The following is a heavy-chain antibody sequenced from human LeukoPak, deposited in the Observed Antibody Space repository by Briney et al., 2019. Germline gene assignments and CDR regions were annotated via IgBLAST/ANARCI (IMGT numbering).Heavy chain of an antibody. CDR1: GFTFSSYA. Sequence: GGSLRLSCAASGFTFSSYAMHWVRQAPGKGLEWVAVISYDGSNKYYADSVKGRFTISRDNSKNTLYLQMNSLRAEDTAVYYCASPRAAGPYDAFDIWGQGTMVTVSS. CDR3: ASPRAAGPYDAFDI. D-gene: IGHD6-13*01. J-gene: IGHJ3*02. CDR2: ISYDGSNK. V-gene: IGHV3-30-3*01.